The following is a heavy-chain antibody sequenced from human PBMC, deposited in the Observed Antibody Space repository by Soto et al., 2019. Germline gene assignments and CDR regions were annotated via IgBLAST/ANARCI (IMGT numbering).Heavy chain of an antibody. J-gene: IGHJ4*02. V-gene: IGHV4-30-2*01. CDR3: ARGLRYAYYFDY. Sequence: QMQLQESGSGLVKPLQTLSLTCAVSGDSITSGAYSWSWIRQPPGKALEWIGYIYHSGTSYHNPSLKSRVIISVDKSMNQFSLRLSSVTAADTAVYFCARGLRYAYYFDYWGQGALVTVSS. CDR1: GDSITSGAYS. D-gene: IGHD2-2*01. CDR2: IYHSGTS.